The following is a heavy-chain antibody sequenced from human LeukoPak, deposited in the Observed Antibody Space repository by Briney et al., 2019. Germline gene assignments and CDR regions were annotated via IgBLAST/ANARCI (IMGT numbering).Heavy chain of an antibody. Sequence: SETLSLTCTVSGGSISSYYWSWIRQPPGEGLEWIGYIYYSGSTNYNPSLKSRVTISVDKSKNQFSLKLSSVTAADTAVYYCARELRGYYFDYWGQGTLVTVSS. V-gene: IGHV4-59*01. CDR1: GGSISSYY. J-gene: IGHJ4*02. CDR3: ARELRGYYFDY. CDR2: IYYSGST. D-gene: IGHD3-3*01.